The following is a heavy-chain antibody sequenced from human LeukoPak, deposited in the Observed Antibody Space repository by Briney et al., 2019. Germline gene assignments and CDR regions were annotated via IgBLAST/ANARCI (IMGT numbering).Heavy chain of an antibody. CDR3: ARDTITPDYGMDV. V-gene: IGHV4-30-2*01. CDR1: GGSISSGGYS. D-gene: IGHD5-12*01. Sequence: PSETLSLTCAVSGGSISSGGYSWSWIRQPPGKGLEWIGYIYHSGSTYYNPSLKSRVTISVDRSKNQFSLKLSSVTAADTAVYYCARDTITPDYGMDVWGQGTTVTVSS. J-gene: IGHJ6*02. CDR2: IYHSGST.